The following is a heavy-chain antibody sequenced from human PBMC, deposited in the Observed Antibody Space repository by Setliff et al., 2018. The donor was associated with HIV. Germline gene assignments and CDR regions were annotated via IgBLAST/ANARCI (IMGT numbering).Heavy chain of an antibody. CDR1: GYTFTGYY. J-gene: IGHJ5*02. CDR3: ARDRLPAEVAVSGDWFDP. D-gene: IGHD5-12*01. CDR2: INPTSGGT. V-gene: IGHV1-2*02. Sequence: ASVKVSCKASGYTFTGYYIHWVRQAPGQGLEWMGWINPTSGGTTYAQKFQGRLNMTRDTSISTAYVELSRLRFDDSAVYYCARDRLPAEVAVSGDWFDPWGQGTLVTVSS.